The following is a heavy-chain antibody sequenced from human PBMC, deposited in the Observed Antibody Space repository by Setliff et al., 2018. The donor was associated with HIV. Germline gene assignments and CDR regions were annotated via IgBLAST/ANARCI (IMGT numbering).Heavy chain of an antibody. CDR1: GRSLSGYY. CDR2: INQSGST. J-gene: IGHJ6*04. CDR3: ARTITTFGVIGRGGRMDV. D-gene: IGHD3-3*01. V-gene: IGHV4-34*01. Sequence: PSETLSLTCAVYGRSLSGYYWSWIRQPPGKGLEWIGEINQSGSTNYNPSLKSRVTISVDTSKNQFSLELSSVTAADTALYYCARTITTFGVIGRGGRMDVWGKGTTVTLSS.